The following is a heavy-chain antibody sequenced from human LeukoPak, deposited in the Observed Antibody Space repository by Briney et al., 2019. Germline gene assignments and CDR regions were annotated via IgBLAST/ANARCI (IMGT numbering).Heavy chain of an antibody. V-gene: IGHV3-9*01. CDR3: AKDSGTYYCDSSASAGFDY. Sequence: PGGSLRLSCAASGFTFDDYAMHWVRQAPGKGLEWVSGISWNSGSIGYADSVKGRFTISRDNAKNSLYLQMNSLRAEDTALYYCAKDSGTYYCDSSASAGFDYWGQGTLVTVSS. CDR2: ISWNSGSI. CDR1: GFTFDDYA. D-gene: IGHD3-22*01. J-gene: IGHJ4*02.